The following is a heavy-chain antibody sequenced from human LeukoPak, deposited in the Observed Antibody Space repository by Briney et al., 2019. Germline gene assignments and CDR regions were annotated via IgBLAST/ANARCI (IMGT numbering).Heavy chain of an antibody. Sequence: GGSLRLSCAASGFTFSDYYMSWIRQAPGKGLEWVSYISSSGSTIYYADSVKGRFTISRDNSKNTLYLQMNSLRSEDTAVYYCARGLPPRLHCSSTSCSHGPFDYWGQGTLVTVSS. V-gene: IGHV3-11*01. CDR2: ISSSGSTI. J-gene: IGHJ4*02. CDR3: ARGLPPRLHCSSTSCSHGPFDY. CDR1: GFTFSDYY. D-gene: IGHD2-2*01.